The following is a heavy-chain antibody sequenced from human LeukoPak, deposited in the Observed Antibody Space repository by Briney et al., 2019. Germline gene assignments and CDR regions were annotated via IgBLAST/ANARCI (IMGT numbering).Heavy chain of an antibody. CDR1: GYTFTSYD. D-gene: IGHD6-13*01. CDR2: MNPNSGNT. V-gene: IGHV1-8*01. J-gene: IGHJ5*02. CDR3: ARVPQYSSSWYLDP. Sequence: ASVKVSCKVSGYTFTSYDINWVRQATGQGLEWMGWMNPNSGNTGYAQKFQGRVTMTRNTSISTAYMELSSLRSEDTAVYYCARVPQYSSSWYLDPWGQGTLVTVSS.